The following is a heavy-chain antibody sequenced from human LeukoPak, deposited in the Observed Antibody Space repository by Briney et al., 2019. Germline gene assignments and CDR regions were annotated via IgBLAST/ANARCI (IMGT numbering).Heavy chain of an antibody. CDR2: INPNSGGT. CDR3: ARDRVYYDSSGYYDY. CDR1: GYTFTGYY. J-gene: IGHJ4*02. V-gene: IGHV1-2*02. Sequence: ASVKVSCKASGYTFTGYYMHWVRQAPGQGLEWMGWINPNSGGTNYAQKFQGRVTMTRDTSISTAYMELSRLRSDDTAVYYCARDRVYYDSSGYYDYWGQGTLVTVPS. D-gene: IGHD3-22*01.